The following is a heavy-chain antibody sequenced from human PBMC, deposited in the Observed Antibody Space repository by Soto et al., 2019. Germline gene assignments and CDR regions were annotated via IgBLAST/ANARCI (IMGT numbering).Heavy chain of an antibody. CDR3: ARGHIVVVTAIRLDYYYGMDV. CDR1: GYTFTSYY. D-gene: IGHD2-21*02. CDR2: INPSGGST. J-gene: IGHJ6*02. V-gene: IGHV1-46*01. Sequence: GASVKVSCKASGYTFTSYYMHWVRQALGRGLEWMGIINPSGGSTSYAQKFQGRVTMTRDTSTSTVYMELSSLRSEDTAVYYCARGHIVVVTAIRLDYYYGMDVWGQGTTVTVSS.